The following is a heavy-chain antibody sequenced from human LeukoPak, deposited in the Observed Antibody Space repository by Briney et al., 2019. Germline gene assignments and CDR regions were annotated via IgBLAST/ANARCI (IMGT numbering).Heavy chain of an antibody. J-gene: IGHJ6*02. V-gene: IGHV3-53*01. CDR1: GFTVSSNY. Sequence: GGSLRLSCAASGFTVSSNYMSWVRQAPGKGLEWVSVIYSGGSTYYADSVKGRFTISRDNSKNTLYLQMNSLRAEDTAVYYCAREDSSSSLGDVWGQGTTVTVSS. CDR2: IYSGGST. D-gene: IGHD6-13*01. CDR3: AREDSSSSLGDV.